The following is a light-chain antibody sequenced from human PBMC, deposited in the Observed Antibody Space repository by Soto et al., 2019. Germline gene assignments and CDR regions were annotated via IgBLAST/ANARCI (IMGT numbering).Light chain of an antibody. CDR2: SNN. Sequence: QSVLTQPPSASGTPGQRVTISCSGSSSRIGSNTVNWYQQLPGTAPKLLIYSNNQRPSGVPVRFSGSKSGTSASLAISGLRSEDEADYYCAAWDDSLNGYVFGTGTKVTVL. CDR3: AAWDDSLNGYV. J-gene: IGLJ1*01. CDR1: SSRIGSNT. V-gene: IGLV1-44*01.